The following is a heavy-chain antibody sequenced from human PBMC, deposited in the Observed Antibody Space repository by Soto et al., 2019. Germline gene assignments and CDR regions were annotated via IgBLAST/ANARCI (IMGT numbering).Heavy chain of an antibody. CDR2: ILHTGNT. CDR3: ARSPRRVGGKWYLVY. Sequence: QVQLQESGPGLVKPSGTLSLTCAVSGDSFTSSNWWAWVRQPPGKGLEWIGDILHTGNTDYSPSLRSRVTISIDTSKKQFALNLTSVTATDTAVYYCARSPRRVGGKWYLVYWGQGVLVTVSS. CDR1: GDSFTSSNW. V-gene: IGHV4-4*02. J-gene: IGHJ4*02. D-gene: IGHD2-15*01.